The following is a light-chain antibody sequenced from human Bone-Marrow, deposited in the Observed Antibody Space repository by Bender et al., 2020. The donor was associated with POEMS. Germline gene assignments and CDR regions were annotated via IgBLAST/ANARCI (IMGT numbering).Light chain of an antibody. CDR1: DLGDKN. J-gene: IGLJ2*01. CDR3: QAWDTYSVI. V-gene: IGLV3-1*01. CDR2: QDT. Sequence: YEVTQPPPVSVSPGQKASITCSGDDLGDKNVSWYQQKPGQSPVLVIYQDTKRPSGIPERFSGSNSGNTATLTISGTQAMDEADYYCQAWDTYSVIFGGGTKLTVL.